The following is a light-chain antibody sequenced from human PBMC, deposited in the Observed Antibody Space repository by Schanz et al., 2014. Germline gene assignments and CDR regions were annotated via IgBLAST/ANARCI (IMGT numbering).Light chain of an antibody. CDR3: SLYAGSSSPVV. V-gene: IGLV2-14*01. CDR2: DVS. J-gene: IGLJ3*02. Sequence: QSALTQPPSASGSPGQSVTISCTGTSSDVGGYKYVSWYQQHPGKAPKLMIYDVSHRPSGVSNRFSGSKSGNTASLTISGIQAEDEAEYCCSLYAGSSSPVVFGGGTKLTVL. CDR1: SSDVGGYKY.